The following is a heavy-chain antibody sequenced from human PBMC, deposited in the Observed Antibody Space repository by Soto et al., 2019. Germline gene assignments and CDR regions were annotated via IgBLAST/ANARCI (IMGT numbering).Heavy chain of an antibody. V-gene: IGHV3-23*01. D-gene: IGHD2-21*02. CDR1: GFTFISYA. CDR2: ISGSGGST. J-gene: IGHJ4*02. Sequence: EVQLLESGGGLVQPGGSLRLSCAASGFTFISYAMSWVRQAPGKGLEWVSAISGSGGSTYYADSVKGRFTISRDNSKNTLYLQMNSLRAEDTAVYYCAKAGCGGDCYPPEDYWGQGTLVTVSS. CDR3: AKAGCGGDCYPPEDY.